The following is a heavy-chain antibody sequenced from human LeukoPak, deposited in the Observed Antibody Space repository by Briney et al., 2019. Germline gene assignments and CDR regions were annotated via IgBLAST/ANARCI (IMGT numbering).Heavy chain of an antibody. D-gene: IGHD2-2*01. CDR3: AKGPAAMFYYGMGV. V-gene: IGHV3-9*01. J-gene: IGHJ6*02. CDR2: ISWNSGSI. CDR1: GFTFDDYA. Sequence: PGGSLRLSCAASGFTFDDYAMHWVRQAPGKGLEWVSGISWNSGSIGYADSVKGRFTISRDNAKNSLYLQMNSLRAEDTALYYCAKGPAAMFYYGMGVWGQGTTVTVSS.